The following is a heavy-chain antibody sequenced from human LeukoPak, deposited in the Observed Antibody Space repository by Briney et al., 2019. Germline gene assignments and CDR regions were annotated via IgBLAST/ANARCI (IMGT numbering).Heavy chain of an antibody. CDR1: GFTFGSPW. D-gene: IGHD6-6*01. V-gene: IGHV3-74*01. J-gene: IGHJ4*02. CDR3: ARAVSSSSGVAY. Sequence: GGSLRLSCAASGFTFGSPWMHWVRQAPGKGLVWVSRINSDGSATAYADSVKGRFTISRDNAENTLYLQMNSLRAEDTAVYYCARAVSSSSGVAYWGQGTLVTVSS. CDR2: INSDGSAT.